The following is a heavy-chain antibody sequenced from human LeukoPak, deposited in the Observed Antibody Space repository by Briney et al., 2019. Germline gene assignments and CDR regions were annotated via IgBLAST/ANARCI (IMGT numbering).Heavy chain of an antibody. V-gene: IGHV3-30-3*01. J-gene: IGHJ4*02. Sequence: GGSLRLSCVGSGFTFNSYAVHWVRQDPGKGLEWLAVISYDGSINFYAASVKGRFTISRDNSKNTLYLQMNSLRAEDTALYFCARDRRYCGGGSCYFDYFFDYWGQGTLVTVSS. D-gene: IGHD2-15*01. CDR2: ISYDGSIN. CDR1: GFTFNSYA. CDR3: ARDRRYCGGGSCYFDYFFDY.